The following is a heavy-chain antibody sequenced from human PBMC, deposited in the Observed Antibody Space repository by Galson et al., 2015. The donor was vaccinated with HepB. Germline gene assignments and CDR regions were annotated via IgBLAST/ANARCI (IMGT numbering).Heavy chain of an antibody. Sequence: SLRLSCAASGFTVSSSYMSWVRQAPGKGLEWVSVIYSGGSTYYADSVKGRFTISRDNSKNTLYLQMNSLRAEDTAVYYCARVVTGTTSAYYYYYMDVWGKGTTVTVSS. CDR2: IYSGGST. D-gene: IGHD1-20*01. CDR1: GFTVSSSY. J-gene: IGHJ6*03. CDR3: ARVVTGTTSAYYYYYMDV. V-gene: IGHV3-53*01.